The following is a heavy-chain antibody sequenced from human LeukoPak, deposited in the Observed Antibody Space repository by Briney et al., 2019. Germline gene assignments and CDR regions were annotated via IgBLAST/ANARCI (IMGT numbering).Heavy chain of an antibody. V-gene: IGHV6-1*01. D-gene: IGHD6-19*01. J-gene: IGHJ4*02. CDR1: GDSVSSNSAA. Sequence: SQTLSLTCAISGDSVSSNSAAWDWIRQSPSRGLEWLGRTYYRSKWYNDYAVSVKSRITINPDISKNLFSLQLNSVTPEDTAVYYCAREDGYSSGPPRYWGQGTLVTVSS. CDR2: TYYRSKWYN. CDR3: AREDGYSSGPPRY.